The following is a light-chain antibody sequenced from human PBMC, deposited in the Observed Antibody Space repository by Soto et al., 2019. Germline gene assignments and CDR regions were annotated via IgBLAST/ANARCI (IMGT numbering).Light chain of an antibody. CDR3: CSYAGSSTYV. Sequence: QSALTQPASVSGSPGQSITISCTGTSSDVGTYNLVSWYQHHPGKAPKLMIYEGSKRPSGVSNRFSGSKSGNTDSLTISGLQAEDEADYYCCSYAGSSTYVFGTGTKLTVL. CDR1: SSDVGTYNL. V-gene: IGLV2-23*01. CDR2: EGS. J-gene: IGLJ1*01.